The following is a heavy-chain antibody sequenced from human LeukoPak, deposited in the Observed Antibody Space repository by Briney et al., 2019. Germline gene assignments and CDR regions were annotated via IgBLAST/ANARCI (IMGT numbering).Heavy chain of an antibody. D-gene: IGHD3-22*01. CDR1: GYTFTGYY. CDR2: INPNSGGT. V-gene: IGHV1-2*02. J-gene: IGHJ3*02. CDR3: ASLYYDASGPGAFDI. Sequence: ASVKVSCKASGYTFTGYYMHWVRQAPGQGLEWMGWINPNSGGTNYAQKFQGRVTMTRDTSISAAYMELSSLRSDDTAVYYCASLYYDASGPGAFDIWGQGTMVTVSS.